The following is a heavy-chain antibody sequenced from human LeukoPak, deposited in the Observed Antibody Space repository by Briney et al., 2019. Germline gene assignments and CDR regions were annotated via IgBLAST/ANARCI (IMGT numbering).Heavy chain of an antibody. D-gene: IGHD6-19*01. CDR3: ARDSSGWSRDY. J-gene: IGHJ4*02. CDR2: IYSNTIYI. Sequence: TGGSLRLSCAASGFAFSDYSMNWFRQAPGKGLEWVSSIYSNTIYIYYSDSVKGRFTISRDNAKNSLYLQMNSLRVEDTAVYYCARDSSGWSRDYWGQGTLVTVSS. CDR1: GFAFSDYS. V-gene: IGHV3-21*01.